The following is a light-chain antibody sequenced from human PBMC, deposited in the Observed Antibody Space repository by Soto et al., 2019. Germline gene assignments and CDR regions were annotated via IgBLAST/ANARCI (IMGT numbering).Light chain of an antibody. J-gene: IGKJ2*01. CDR2: YAS. V-gene: IGKV1-5*01. CDR1: QSISSW. CDR3: QQCNSYPMYT. Sequence: DIQMTQSPSTLSASVGDRVTITCRASQSISSWLAWYQQKPGKAPKLLIYYASSLESGVPSRFSGSGSGTEFTLTISSLQPDDFATYYCQQCNSYPMYTFGQGTKLEIK.